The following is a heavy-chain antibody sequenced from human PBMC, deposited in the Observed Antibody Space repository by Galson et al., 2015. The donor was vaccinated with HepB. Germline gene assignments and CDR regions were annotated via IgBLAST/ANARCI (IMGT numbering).Heavy chain of an antibody. CDR2: ISGYGSST. CDR3: AKRYCSSANCSLFFYYGLDV. D-gene: IGHD2-2*01. Sequence: SLRLSCAASKFTFSSYAMSWVRQAPGKGLEWVSAISGYGSSTSYADSVKGRFTISRDNSKSTLYLQMNSLRAEDTAVYYCAKRYCSSANCSLFFYYGLDVWGQGTTVTVSS. J-gene: IGHJ6*02. CDR1: KFTFSSYA. V-gene: IGHV3-23*01.